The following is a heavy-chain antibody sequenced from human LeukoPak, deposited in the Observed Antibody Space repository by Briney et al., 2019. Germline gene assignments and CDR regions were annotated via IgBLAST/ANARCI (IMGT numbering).Heavy chain of an antibody. CDR2: IFYSGNT. Sequence: SETLSLTCSVSGGFINSGNYYWSWIRQPAGTGLEWIGEIFYSGNTNYNPSLQGRATIFLDKSKNQFSLRLSSVTAADTATYYRATWTYSGFYLGVWGRGTTVTVSS. J-gene: IGHJ6*03. CDR3: ATWTYSGFYLGV. CDR1: GGFINSGNYY. D-gene: IGHD5-12*01. V-gene: IGHV4-61*10.